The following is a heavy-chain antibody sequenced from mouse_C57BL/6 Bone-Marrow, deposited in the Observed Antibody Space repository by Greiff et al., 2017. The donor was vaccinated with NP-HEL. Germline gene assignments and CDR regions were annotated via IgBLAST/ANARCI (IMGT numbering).Heavy chain of an antibody. CDR1: GYTFTTYP. CDR2: FHPYNDDT. D-gene: IGHD1-1*01. Sequence: VQLVESGAELVKPGASVKMSCKASGYTFTTYPIEWMKQNHGKSLEWIGNFHPYNDDTKYNEKFKGKATLTVEKSSSTVYLELSRLTSDDSAVYYCAILDYYGSSYFDYWGQGTTLTVSS. J-gene: IGHJ2*01. CDR3: AILDYYGSSYFDY. V-gene: IGHV1-47*01.